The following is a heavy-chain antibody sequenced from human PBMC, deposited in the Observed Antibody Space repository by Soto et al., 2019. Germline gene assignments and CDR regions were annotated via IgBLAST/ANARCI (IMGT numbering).Heavy chain of an antibody. V-gene: IGHV1-69*13. D-gene: IGHD4-4*01. CDR1: GGTFSSYA. CDR2: IIPIFGTA. CDR3: AIHNTVTTGSYYYSGMDV. J-gene: IGHJ6*02. Sequence: GASVKVSCKASGGTFSSYAIGWGRQAPGQGLEWMGGIIPIFGTANYAQKFQGRVTITADESTSTAYMELSSLRSEDTAVYYCAIHNTVTTGSYYYSGMDVWGQGTTVTVSS.